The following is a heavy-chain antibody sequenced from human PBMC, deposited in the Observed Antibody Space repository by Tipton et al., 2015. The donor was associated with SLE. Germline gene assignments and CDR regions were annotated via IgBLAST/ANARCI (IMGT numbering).Heavy chain of an antibody. Sequence: TLSLTCAVSGGSISSSNWWSWVRQPPGKGLEWIGEIYHSGSTNYNPSLKSRVTISVDKSKNQFSLKLSSVTAADTAVYYCARGHTAMVGSLYYYGMDVWGQGTTVTVSS. J-gene: IGHJ6*02. D-gene: IGHD5-18*01. V-gene: IGHV4-4*02. CDR1: GGSISSSNW. CDR3: ARGHTAMVGSLYYYGMDV. CDR2: IYHSGST.